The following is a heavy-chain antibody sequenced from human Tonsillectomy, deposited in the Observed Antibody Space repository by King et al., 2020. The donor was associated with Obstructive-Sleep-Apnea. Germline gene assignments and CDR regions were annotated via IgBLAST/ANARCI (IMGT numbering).Heavy chain of an antibody. D-gene: IGHD3-22*01. CDR3: SRGTYYYDSSGRRQDYVDY. V-gene: IGHV1-69*01. J-gene: IGHJ4*02. Sequence: KESGSSVKVSCKASGGTFSSYAISWVRQAPGQGLEWMGGIIPIFGTANYAQKFQGRVTITADESTSTAYMGLSSLRSGDQAGYYCSRGTYYYDSSGRRQDYVDYWGQGTLVTVSS. CDR1: GGTFSSYA. CDR2: IIPIFGTA.